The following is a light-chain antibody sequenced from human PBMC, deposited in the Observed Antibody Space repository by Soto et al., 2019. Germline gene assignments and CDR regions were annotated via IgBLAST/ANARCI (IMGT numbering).Light chain of an antibody. J-gene: IGKJ1*01. CDR3: QQYGTSPRGT. Sequence: DIVLTQSPGTLSLSPGERATLSCRASQSVSSTFFAWYQQKPGQAPRLLMFGASDRATGIQDRFSGSGSGTDFTLTISRLEPEDFAMYYCQQYGTSPRGTFGPGTQVEV. CDR2: GAS. CDR1: QSVSSTF. V-gene: IGKV3-20*01.